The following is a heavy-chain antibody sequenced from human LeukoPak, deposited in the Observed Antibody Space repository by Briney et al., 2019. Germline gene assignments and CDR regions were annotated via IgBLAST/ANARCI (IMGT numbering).Heavy chain of an antibody. CDR3: ARGGSYGYNYFDY. Sequence: PSETLSLTCTVSGDSISSGGYYWSWIRQPPGKGLEWIGEINHSGSTNYNPSLESRVTISVDTSKNQFSLKLSSVTAADTAVYYCARGGSYGYNYFDYWGQGTLVTVSS. D-gene: IGHD5-18*01. CDR2: INHSGST. J-gene: IGHJ4*02. CDR1: GDSISSGGYY. V-gene: IGHV4-39*07.